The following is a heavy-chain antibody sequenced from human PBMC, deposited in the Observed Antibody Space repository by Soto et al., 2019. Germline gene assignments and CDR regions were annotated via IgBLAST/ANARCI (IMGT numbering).Heavy chain of an antibody. D-gene: IGHD6-19*01. J-gene: IGHJ5*02. CDR2: IYPGDSDT. Sequence: XESLTISCKGSGYSFTSYWIAWVRQMPGKGLECMGIIYPGDSDTRYSPSFEGQVTISADKSINTAYLQWSSLKASDSAMYYCARPFDTSGWYDHWGQGTLVTVSS. CDR3: ARPFDTSGWYDH. CDR1: GYSFTSYW. V-gene: IGHV5-51*01.